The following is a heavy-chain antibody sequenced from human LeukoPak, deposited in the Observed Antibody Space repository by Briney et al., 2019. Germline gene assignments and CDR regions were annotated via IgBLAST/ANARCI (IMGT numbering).Heavy chain of an antibody. J-gene: IGHJ6*03. V-gene: IGHV4-39*01. CDR1: GGSISSSSYY. CDR2: IYYSGST. Sequence: SETLSLTCTVSGGSISSSSYYWGWIRQPPGKGLEWIGSIYYSGSTHYNPSLKSRVTISVDTSKNQFSLKLSSVTAADTAVYYCARVAGEYCSSTSCYFNYYYYYMDVWGKGTTVTVSS. CDR3: ARVAGEYCSSTSCYFNYYYYYMDV. D-gene: IGHD2-2*01.